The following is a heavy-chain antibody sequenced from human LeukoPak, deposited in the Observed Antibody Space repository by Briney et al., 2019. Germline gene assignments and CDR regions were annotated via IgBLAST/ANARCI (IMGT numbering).Heavy chain of an antibody. CDR2: ISGSGGST. CDR3: ARLLTSRGYNDSSGYYPDY. Sequence: GGSLRLSCAASGFTFSSYAMSWVRQAPGKGLEWVSAISGSGGSTYYADSVKGRFTISRDNSKNTLYLQMNSLRAEDTAVYYCARLLTSRGYNDSSGYYPDYWGQGTLVTVSS. J-gene: IGHJ4*02. V-gene: IGHV3-23*01. CDR1: GFTFSSYA. D-gene: IGHD3-22*01.